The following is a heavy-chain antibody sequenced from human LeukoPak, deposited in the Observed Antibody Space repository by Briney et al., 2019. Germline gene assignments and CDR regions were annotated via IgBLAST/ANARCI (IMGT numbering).Heavy chain of an antibody. CDR1: GFTFRIYA. CDR3: AKALTSGWYLDAFNI. D-gene: IGHD6-19*01. J-gene: IGHJ3*02. V-gene: IGHV3-23*01. Sequence: GGSLRLSCAASGFTFRIYAMSWVRQAPGKGLEWVSGISGSDASTFYADSVKGRFTISRDNSKNTLFLEMNSLRAEDTAVYYCAKALTSGWYLDAFNIWGQGTMVTVSS. CDR2: ISGSDAST.